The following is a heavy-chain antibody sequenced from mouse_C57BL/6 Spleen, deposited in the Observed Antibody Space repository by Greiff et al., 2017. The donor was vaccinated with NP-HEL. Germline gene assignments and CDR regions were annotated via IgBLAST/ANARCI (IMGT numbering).Heavy chain of an antibody. V-gene: IGHV1-69*01. Sequence: QVQLQQPGAELVKPGASVKLSCKASGYTFTSYWMHWVKQRPGQGLEWIGEIDPSDSYTNYNQKFKGKSTLTVDKSSSTAYMQLSSLTSEDSAVYYCARKRNDYGYFDVWGTGTTVTVSS. CDR2: IDPSDSYT. CDR3: ARKRNDYGYFDV. CDR1: GYTFTSYW. D-gene: IGHD2-4*01. J-gene: IGHJ1*03.